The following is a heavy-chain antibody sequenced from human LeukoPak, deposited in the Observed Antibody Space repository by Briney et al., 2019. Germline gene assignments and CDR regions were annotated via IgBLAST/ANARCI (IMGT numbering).Heavy chain of an antibody. CDR1: GFTFSIYA. CDR2: ISGSGGST. CDR3: AKDSDVTMVRGVSRSFDY. J-gene: IGHJ4*02. D-gene: IGHD3-10*01. V-gene: IGHV3-23*01. Sequence: GGSLRLSCAASGFTFSIYAMSWVRQAPGKGLEWVSAISGSGGSTYYADSVKGRFTISRDNSKNTLYLQMNSLRAEDTAVYYCAKDSDVTMVRGVSRSFDYWGQGTLVTVSS.